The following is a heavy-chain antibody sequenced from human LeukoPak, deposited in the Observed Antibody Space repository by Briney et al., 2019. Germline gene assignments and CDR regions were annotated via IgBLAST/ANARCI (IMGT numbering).Heavy chain of an antibody. J-gene: IGHJ4*02. CDR3: ARDKLGIFDY. V-gene: IGHV3-48*02. CDR1: GFTFSSYS. CDR2: ISSRSSTI. Sequence: GGSLRLSCAASGFTFSSYSINWVRQAPGKGLEWVSYISSRSSTIYYADSVKSRFTISRDNAKNSLYLQMSSLRDEDTAVYYCARDKLGIFDYWGQGTLVTVSS. D-gene: IGHD7-27*01.